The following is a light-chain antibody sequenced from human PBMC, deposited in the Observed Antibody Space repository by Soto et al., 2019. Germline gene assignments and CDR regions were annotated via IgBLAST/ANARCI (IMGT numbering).Light chain of an antibody. J-gene: IGLJ3*02. CDR1: SNDVGGYNF. CDR2: EVT. V-gene: IGLV2-14*01. Sequence: QSALTQPASVSGSPGQSITISCTGTSNDVGGYNFVSWYQQFPGKAPKLIIYEVTNRPSGVSNRFSGSKSGNTASLTISGLQAEDEADYYCSSYTSIRGVFGGGTKLT. CDR3: SSYTSIRGV.